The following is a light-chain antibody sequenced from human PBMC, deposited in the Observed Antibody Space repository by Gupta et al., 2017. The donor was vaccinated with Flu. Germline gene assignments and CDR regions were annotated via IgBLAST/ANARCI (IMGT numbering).Light chain of an antibody. Sequence: PSTLSASGGDRVTITCRASQSMNSWLAWYQQNPGKAPKLLIYMASNLESGVPSRFSGSGSGTEFTLTISSLQPDDFATYYCQQYNSFPYTFGQGTKLEI. CDR1: QSMNSW. CDR3: QQYNSFPYT. J-gene: IGKJ2*01. V-gene: IGKV1-5*03. CDR2: MAS.